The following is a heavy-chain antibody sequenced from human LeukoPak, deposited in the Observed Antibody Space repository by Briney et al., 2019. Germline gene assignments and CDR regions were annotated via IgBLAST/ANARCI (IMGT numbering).Heavy chain of an antibody. CDR3: ARDYMYQADL. V-gene: IGHV3-74*01. D-gene: IGHD2-2*01. Sequence: GGSLRLSCAASGFTFSNYWMHWVRQGPGKGLVWVSRINGAGSSTSYADSVKGRFTISRDNAKNTLFLQMNSLRADDTAVYYCARDYMYQADLWGQGTLATVSS. J-gene: IGHJ5*02. CDR2: INGAGSST. CDR1: GFTFSNYW.